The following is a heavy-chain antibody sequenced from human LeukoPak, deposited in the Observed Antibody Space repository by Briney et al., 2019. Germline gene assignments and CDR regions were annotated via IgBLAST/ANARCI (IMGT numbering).Heavy chain of an antibody. CDR3: AKGGLATYNWFDP. D-gene: IGHD3/OR15-3a*01. V-gene: IGHV4-30-4*01. Sequence: PSETLSLTCTVSGGSISSGDYYWSWLRQPPGMGLEWIGDISYSGSTYYNPSLRSRLSISVDRSNNQFSLRLTSVTAADTAVYYCAKGGLATYNWFDPWGQGTLDIVSS. CDR1: GGSISSGDYY. J-gene: IGHJ5*02. CDR2: ISYSGST.